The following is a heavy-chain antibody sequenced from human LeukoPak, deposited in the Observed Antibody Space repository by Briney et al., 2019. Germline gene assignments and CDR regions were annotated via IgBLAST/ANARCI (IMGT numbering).Heavy chain of an antibody. CDR1: GGSISSSIYY. V-gene: IGHV4-39*01. CDR2: IYYTGST. Sequence: SETLSLTCTVSGGSISSSIYYWGWIRQPPGEGLQWIGNIYYTGSTYYNPSLKSRVTISVDTSKNQFSLKLSSVTAADTAVYYCSRQGRSGYYPYWFDPWGQGTLVTVSS. CDR3: SRQGRSGYYPYWFDP. J-gene: IGHJ5*02. D-gene: IGHD5-12*01.